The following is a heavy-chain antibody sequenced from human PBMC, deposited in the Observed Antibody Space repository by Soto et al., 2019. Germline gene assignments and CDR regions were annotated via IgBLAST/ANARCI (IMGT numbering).Heavy chain of an antibody. Sequence: SETLSLTCAVYGGSFSGYYWSWIRQPPGKGLEWIGEISHSGSTNYNPSLKSRATISVDTSKNQFSLKLSSVTAADTAVYYCAASMTTVSYWGQGTLVTVSS. D-gene: IGHD4-17*01. CDR3: AASMTTVSY. CDR2: ISHSGST. J-gene: IGHJ4*02. CDR1: GGSFSGYY. V-gene: IGHV4-34*01.